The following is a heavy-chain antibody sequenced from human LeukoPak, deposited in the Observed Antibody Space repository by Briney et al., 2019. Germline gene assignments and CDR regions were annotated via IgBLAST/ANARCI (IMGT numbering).Heavy chain of an antibody. CDR1: GYTFTGYY. CDR3: ARDLGVRRPYYFDY. D-gene: IGHD3-16*01. J-gene: IGHJ4*02. V-gene: IGHV1-2*02. Sequence: EASVEVSCKASGYTFTGYYMHWVRQAPGQGLEWMGWINPNSGGTNYAQKLQGRVTMTTDTSTSTAYMELRSLRSDDTAVYYCARDLGVRRPYYFDYWGQGTLVTVSS. CDR2: INPNSGGT.